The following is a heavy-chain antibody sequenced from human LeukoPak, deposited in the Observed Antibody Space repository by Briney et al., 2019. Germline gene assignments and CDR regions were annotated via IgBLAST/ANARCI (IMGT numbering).Heavy chain of an antibody. D-gene: IGHD5-24*01. Sequence: GGSLRLSCAASGFTVSSNYMSWVRQAPGKGLEWVSVIYSGGSTYYADSVKGRFTISRDNSKNTLYLQMNSLRAEDTAVHYCAREGGYNYVGAFDIWGQGTMVTVSS. CDR1: GFTVSSNY. CDR2: IYSGGST. J-gene: IGHJ3*02. V-gene: IGHV3-53*01. CDR3: AREGGYNYVGAFDI.